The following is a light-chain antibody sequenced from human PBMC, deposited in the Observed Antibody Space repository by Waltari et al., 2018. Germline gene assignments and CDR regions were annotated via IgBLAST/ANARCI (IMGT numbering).Light chain of an antibody. V-gene: IGLV2-14*01. J-gene: IGLJ1*01. Sequence: QSALTQPASVSGSPGQSTTISCPGPSPDFGGYNYVSWYHQYPGKAPKLMIYEVNNRPSEVSNRFSGSKSGNTASLTISGLQAEDEADYYCGSYTTSSRDYVFGTGTKVTVL. CDR3: GSYTTSSRDYV. CDR2: EVN. CDR1: SPDFGGYNY.